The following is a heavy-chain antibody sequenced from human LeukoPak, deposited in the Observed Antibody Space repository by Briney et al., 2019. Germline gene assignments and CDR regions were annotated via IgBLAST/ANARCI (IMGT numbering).Heavy chain of an antibody. Sequence: PSETLSLTGTVSGGSISRYSWNWVRQPPGKGLEWVGYIYHSGATNYNPSLKSRVTISLDTSKDHFSLSLRSVTAADTAIYYCARQYDSGWAGFGYWGPGILVTVSS. D-gene: IGHD6-19*01. V-gene: IGHV4-59*08. CDR2: IYHSGAT. CDR1: GGSISRYS. J-gene: IGHJ4*02. CDR3: ARQYDSGWAGFGY.